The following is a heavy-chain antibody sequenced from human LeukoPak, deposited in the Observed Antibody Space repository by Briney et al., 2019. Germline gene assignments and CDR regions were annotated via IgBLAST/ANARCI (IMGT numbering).Heavy chain of an antibody. J-gene: IGHJ4*02. CDR1: GYIFNNFD. CDR2: MSPVSGIG. CDR3: ARAPMGTAALY. Sequence: GASVKVSCKASGYIFNNFDINWVRQAPGQGLEWMGWMSPVSGIGGSAQRFQGRVTLTRDTSISTAYMEVSNLRSDDTVFYYCARAPMGTAALYWGQGTLVTVSS. V-gene: IGHV1-8*01. D-gene: IGHD2-2*01.